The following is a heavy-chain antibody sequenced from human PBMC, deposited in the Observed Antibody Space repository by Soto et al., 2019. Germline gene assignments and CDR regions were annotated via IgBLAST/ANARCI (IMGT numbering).Heavy chain of an antibody. CDR3: ARGLGITMVRGGIITKARRGNWLDP. CDR2: INHSGST. J-gene: IGHJ5*02. V-gene: IGHV4-34*01. CDR1: GGSFSGYY. D-gene: IGHD3-10*01. Sequence: PSETLSLTCAVYGGSFSGYYWSWIRQPPGKGLEWIGEINHSGSTNYNPSLKSRVTISVDTSKNQFSLKLSSVTAADTAVYYCARGLGITMVRGGIITKARRGNWLDPWGQGTLVTVSS.